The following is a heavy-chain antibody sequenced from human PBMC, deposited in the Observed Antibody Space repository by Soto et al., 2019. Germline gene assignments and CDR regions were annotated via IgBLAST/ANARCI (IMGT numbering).Heavy chain of an antibody. CDR2: INPNSGGT. Sequence: ASVKVSCKASGYTFTGYYMHWVRQAPGQGLEWMGWINPNSGGTNYAQKFQGRVTMTTDTSTSTAYMELRSLRSDDTAVYFCARVPVVIPAAIRPFFGYWGQGTLVTVSS. V-gene: IGHV1-2*02. J-gene: IGHJ4*02. CDR3: ARVPVVIPAAIRPFFGY. D-gene: IGHD2-2*02. CDR1: GYTFTGYY.